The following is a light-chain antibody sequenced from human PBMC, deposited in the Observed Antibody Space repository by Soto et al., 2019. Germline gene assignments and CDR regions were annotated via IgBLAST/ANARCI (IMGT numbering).Light chain of an antibody. Sequence: EIVMTQSPATLSVSPGESATLSCRASQSISSELAWYQQKPGQPPRLLIYGVSTRATGVPARFTGSGSGSDFTLTIIGLQSEDFAVYYCQQGHNWPLTFGQGTRLEI. CDR3: QQGHNWPLT. CDR2: GVS. V-gene: IGKV3-15*01. J-gene: IGKJ2*01. CDR1: QSISSE.